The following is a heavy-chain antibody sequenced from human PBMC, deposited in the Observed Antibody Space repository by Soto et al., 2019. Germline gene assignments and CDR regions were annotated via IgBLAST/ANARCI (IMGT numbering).Heavy chain of an antibody. V-gene: IGHV5-51*01. CDR3: ARSGSSSWYLDP. D-gene: IGHD6-13*01. CDR2: IYPGDSDT. CDR1: GYSFTTYW. J-gene: IGHJ5*02. Sequence: GESLKISCQDSGYSFTTYWIAWVRQKPGKGLEWMGIIYPGDSDTRYSPSFQGQVTISADKSISTAYLQWNSLKPSDTAIYFCARSGSSSWYLDPWGQGTLVTVSS.